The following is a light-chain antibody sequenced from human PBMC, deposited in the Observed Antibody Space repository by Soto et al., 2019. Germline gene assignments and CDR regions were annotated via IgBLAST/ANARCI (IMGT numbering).Light chain of an antibody. J-gene: IGKJ1*01. CDR2: GAS. V-gene: IGKV3D-7*01. CDR1: QSVSSSD. CDR3: QQDYNLPWT. Sequence: EIVLTQSPGTLSLSPGERATLSCRASQSVSSSDLAWYQQKPGQAPRLLIYGASIRATGIPARFSGSGSGTAFTLTISGLQPEDFAVYYCQQDYNLPWTFGQGTKVDIK.